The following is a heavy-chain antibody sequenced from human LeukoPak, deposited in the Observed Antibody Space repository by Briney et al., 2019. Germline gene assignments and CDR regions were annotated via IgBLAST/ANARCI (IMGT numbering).Heavy chain of an antibody. Sequence: SETLSLTCTVSGGSISSYYWSWIRQPPGKGLEWIGYIYYSGSTYYNPSLKSRVTISVDTSKNQFSLKLSSVTAADTAVYYCARIRSGSYLYYFDYWGQGTLVTVSS. D-gene: IGHD1-26*01. CDR2: IYYSGST. V-gene: IGHV4-59*08. CDR1: GGSISSYY. J-gene: IGHJ4*02. CDR3: ARIRSGSYLYYFDY.